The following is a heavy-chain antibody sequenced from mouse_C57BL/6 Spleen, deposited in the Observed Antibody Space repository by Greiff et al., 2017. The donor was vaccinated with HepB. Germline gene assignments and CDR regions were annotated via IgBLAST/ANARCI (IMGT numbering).Heavy chain of an antibody. D-gene: IGHD2-2*01. V-gene: IGHV1-74*01. CDR3: APTTMVTTHAMDY. CDR1: GYTFTSYW. J-gene: IGHJ4*01. Sequence: VQLQQPGAELVKPGASVKVSCKASGYTFTSYWMHWVKQRPGQGLEWIGRIHPSDSDTNYNQKFKGKATLTVDKSSSTAYMQLSSLTSEDSAVYHCAPTTMVTTHAMDYWGQGTSVTVSS. CDR2: IHPSDSDT.